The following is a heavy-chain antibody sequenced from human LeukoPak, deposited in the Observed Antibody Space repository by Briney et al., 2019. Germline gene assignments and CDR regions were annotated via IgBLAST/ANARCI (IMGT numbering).Heavy chain of an antibody. CDR2: FSGSGGST. CDR3: AKGHYYYGSGKDAFDI. D-gene: IGHD3-10*01. J-gene: IGHJ3*02. Sequence: GGSLRLSCAASGFTFSSYAMSWVRQAPGKGLECISGFSGSGGSTYYADSVKGRFTISRDNSKNTLYLQMNSLRAEDTAVYYCAKGHYYYGSGKDAFDIWGQGTMVTVSS. V-gene: IGHV3-23*01. CDR1: GFTFSSYA.